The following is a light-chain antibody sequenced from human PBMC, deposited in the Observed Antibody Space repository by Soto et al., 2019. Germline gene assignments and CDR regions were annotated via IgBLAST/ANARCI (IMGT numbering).Light chain of an antibody. CDR1: QDINTY. J-gene: IGKJ5*01. CDR2: AAS. CDR3: QQLKSYPIT. Sequence: DIQLTQSPSFLSASVGDRVTITCRASQDINTYLARYQQKPGKAPKLLIFAASTLQNGVPSRFSGSRSGTEFPVTITSLQPEDFATYYCQQLKSYPITFGQGTRLEIK. V-gene: IGKV1-9*01.